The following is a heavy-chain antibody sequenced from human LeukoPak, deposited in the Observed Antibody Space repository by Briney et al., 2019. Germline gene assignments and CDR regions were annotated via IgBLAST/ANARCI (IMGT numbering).Heavy chain of an antibody. CDR1: GFTFSSYW. J-gene: IGHJ4*02. CDR2: INSDASST. V-gene: IGHV3-74*01. CDR3: ARVGHSYGSYYFDY. D-gene: IGHD5-18*01. Sequence: PGGSLRLSCAASGFTFSSYWMHWVRQAPGKGLVWVSRINSDASSTTYADSVKGRFTISRDTARNTLYLQMNSLRAEDTAVYYCARVGHSYGSYYFDYWGQGTLVTVSS.